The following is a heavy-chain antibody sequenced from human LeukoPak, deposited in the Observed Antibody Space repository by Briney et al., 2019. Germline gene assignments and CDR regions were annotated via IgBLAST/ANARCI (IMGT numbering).Heavy chain of an antibody. CDR2: INHSGST. J-gene: IGHJ4*02. CDR1: GGSFSGYY. D-gene: IGHD2-8*01. CDR3: ARDGGSYSLDY. V-gene: IGHV4-34*01. Sequence: SETLSLTCAVYGGSFSGYYWSWIRQPPGKGLEWIGEINHSGSTNYNPSLKSRVTISVDTSKNQFSLKLSSVTAADTAVYYCARDGGSYSLDYWGQGTLVTVSS.